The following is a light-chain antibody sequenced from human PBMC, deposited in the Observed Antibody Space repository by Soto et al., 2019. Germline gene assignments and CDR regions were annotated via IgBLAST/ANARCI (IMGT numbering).Light chain of an antibody. J-gene: IGKJ1*01. CDR3: QQYDSYSWT. CDR2: DAS. V-gene: IGKV1-5*01. Sequence: IHMTQSPSTLSASVGDRVTITCRASQSTSSWLAWYQQKPGKAPKLLIYDASSLESGVPSRFSGSGSGTEFTLTISSLQTDDFATYYCQQYDSYSWTFGQGTKVDIK. CDR1: QSTSSW.